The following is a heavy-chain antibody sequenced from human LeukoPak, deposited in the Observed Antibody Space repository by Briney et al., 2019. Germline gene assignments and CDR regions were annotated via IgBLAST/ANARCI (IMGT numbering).Heavy chain of an antibody. CDR1: GYAISSGYF. V-gene: IGHV4-38-2*02. Sequence: PSETLSLTCSVSGYAISSGYFWGWIRQPPGKGLEWIGTIYHSGSTNYNPSLKSRVTISVDTSKNQFSLKLSSVTAADTAVYYCARRTFGGVIKYWGQGTLVTVSS. D-gene: IGHD3-16*01. J-gene: IGHJ4*02. CDR2: IYHSGST. CDR3: ARRTFGGVIKY.